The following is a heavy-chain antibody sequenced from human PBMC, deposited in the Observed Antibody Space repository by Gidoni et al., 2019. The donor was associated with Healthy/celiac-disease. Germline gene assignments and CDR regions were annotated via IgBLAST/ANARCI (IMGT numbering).Heavy chain of an antibody. CDR2: INHSGST. D-gene: IGHD2-2*01. Sequence: QVQLQQWGAGLLKPSETLSLTCAVYGGSFSGYYWSWIRQPPGQGLEWIGEINHSGSTNYNPSLKSRVTRSVDTSKNQFSLKLSSVTAADTAGYYCAIGRRGSSTSLSGRWFDPWGQGTLVTVSS. V-gene: IGHV4-34*01. CDR1: GGSFSGYY. J-gene: IGHJ5*02. CDR3: AIGRRGSSTSLSGRWFDP.